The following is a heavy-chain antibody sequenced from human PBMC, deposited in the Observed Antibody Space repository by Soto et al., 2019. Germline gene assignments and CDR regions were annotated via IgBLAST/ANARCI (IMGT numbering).Heavy chain of an antibody. D-gene: IGHD3-3*01. CDR1: GFTFSSYG. CDR2: ISYDGSNK. J-gene: IGHJ4*02. CDR3: AKDKDFWSGYYMDY. V-gene: IGHV3-30*18. Sequence: GGSLRLSCAASGFTFSSYGMHWVRQAPGKGLEWVAVISYDGSNKYYADSVKGRFTISRDNSKNTLYLQMNSLRAEDTAVYYCAKDKDFWSGYYMDYWGQGTLVTVSS.